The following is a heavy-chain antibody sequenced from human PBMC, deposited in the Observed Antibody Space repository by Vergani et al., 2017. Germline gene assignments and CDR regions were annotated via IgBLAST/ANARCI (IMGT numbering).Heavy chain of an antibody. CDR3: ARVTPIGYCSGGSCYVLDY. CDR1: GGSISSGDYY. Sequence: QVQLQESGPGLVKPSQTLSLTCTVSGGSISSGDYYWSWIRQPPGKGLEWIGYIYYSGSTYYNPSLKSRVTISVDTSKNQFSLKLSSVTTADTAVDYCARVTPIGYCSGGSCYVLDYWGQGTLVTVSS. CDR2: IYYSGST. J-gene: IGHJ4*02. D-gene: IGHD2-15*01. V-gene: IGHV4-30-4*08.